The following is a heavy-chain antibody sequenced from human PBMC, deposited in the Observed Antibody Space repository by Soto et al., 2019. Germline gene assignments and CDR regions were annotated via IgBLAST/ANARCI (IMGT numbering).Heavy chain of an antibody. CDR1: GGSSSGYY. CDR3: ARDHRKQWLVLGDAFDI. CDR2: INHSGST. J-gene: IGHJ3*02. Sequence: QVQLQQWGAGLLKPSETLSLTCAVYGGSSSGYYWSWIRQPPGKGLEWIGEINHSGSTNYNPSLKSRVTISVDTSKNQFSLKLSSVTAADTAVYYCARDHRKQWLVLGDAFDIWGQGTMVTVSS. V-gene: IGHV4-34*01. D-gene: IGHD6-19*01.